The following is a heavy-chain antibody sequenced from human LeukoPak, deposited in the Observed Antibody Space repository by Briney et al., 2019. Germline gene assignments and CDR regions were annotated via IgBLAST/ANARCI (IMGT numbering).Heavy chain of an antibody. CDR1: GFTFSNYG. CDR3: ARDGLGGWFDP. V-gene: IGHV3-21*01. CDR2: ISSSSSYI. J-gene: IGHJ5*02. D-gene: IGHD3-16*01. Sequence: GGSLTLSCAASGFTFSNYGMNWVRQAPGRGLEWVTSISSSSSYIYYADSAKGRFPISRDNAKKSLYLQMNSLRAEDTAVYYCARDGLGGWFDPWGQGTLVTVSS.